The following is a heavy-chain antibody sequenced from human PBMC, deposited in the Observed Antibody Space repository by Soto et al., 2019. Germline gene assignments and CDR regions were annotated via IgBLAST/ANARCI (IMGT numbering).Heavy chain of an antibody. CDR3: ASPDPYSSSWDWYYFDY. Sequence: GASVKVSCKASGYTLTSYGISWVRQAPGQGLEWMGWISAYNGNTNYAQKLQGRVTMTTDTSTSTAYMELRSLRSDDTAVYYCASPDPYSSSWDWYYFDYWGQGTLVTVSS. V-gene: IGHV1-18*01. J-gene: IGHJ4*02. CDR1: GYTLTSYG. CDR2: ISAYNGNT. D-gene: IGHD6-13*01.